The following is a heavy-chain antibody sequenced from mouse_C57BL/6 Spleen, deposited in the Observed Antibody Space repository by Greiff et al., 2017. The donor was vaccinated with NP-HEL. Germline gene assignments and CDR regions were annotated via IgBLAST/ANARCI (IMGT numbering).Heavy chain of an antibody. CDR3: ARTGVAWFAY. V-gene: IGHV1-26*01. CDR1: GGEGTDCY. Sequence: VQLQQSGPELVKPGASVKICCKADGGEGTDCYMDVGWRGHGKSLEWIGDINPKKWGTSYNQKFKGKATLTVDKSSSKAYMELRSLTSEDSAVYYCARTGVAWFAYWGQGTLVTVSA. CDR2: INPKKWGT. J-gene: IGHJ3*01.